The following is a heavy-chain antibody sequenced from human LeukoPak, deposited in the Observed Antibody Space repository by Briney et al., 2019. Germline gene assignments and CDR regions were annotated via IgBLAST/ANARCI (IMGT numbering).Heavy chain of an antibody. Sequence: SETLSLTCAVHGGSFSGYYWSWIRQPPGKGLEWIGEINHSGSTNYNPSLKSRVTISVDTSKNQFSLKLSSVTAADTAVYYCAGGYYDSSFDYWGQGTLVTVSS. V-gene: IGHV4-34*01. CDR1: GGSFSGYY. CDR2: INHSGST. D-gene: IGHD3-22*01. J-gene: IGHJ4*02. CDR3: AGGYYDSSFDY.